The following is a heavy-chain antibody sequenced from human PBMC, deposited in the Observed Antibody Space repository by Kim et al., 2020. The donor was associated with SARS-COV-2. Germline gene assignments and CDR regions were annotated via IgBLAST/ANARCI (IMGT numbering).Heavy chain of an antibody. V-gene: IGHV3-33*06. CDR3: AKCLGAIVDVGAFDI. CDR2: IWYDGSNK. D-gene: IGHD1-26*01. J-gene: IGHJ3*02. Sequence: GGSLRLSCAVSGFTFSSYAMHWVRQAPGKGLEWVAVIWYDGSNKYYADSVKGRFTISRDNSKNTLYLQMNSLRAEDTAVYYCAKCLGAIVDVGAFDIWGQGTMVTVSS. CDR1: GFTFSSYA.